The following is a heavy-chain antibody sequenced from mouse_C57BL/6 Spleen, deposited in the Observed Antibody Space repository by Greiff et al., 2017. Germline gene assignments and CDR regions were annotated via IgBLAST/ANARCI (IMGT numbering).Heavy chain of an antibody. J-gene: IGHJ2*01. CDR3: ARGFYYGSSHFDY. D-gene: IGHD1-1*01. CDR2: INPSTGGT. V-gene: IGHV1-42*01. Sequence: VQLQQSGPELVKPGASVKISCKASGYSFTGYYMNWVKQSPEKSLEWIGEINPSTGGTTYNQKFKAKATLTVDKSSSTAYMQLKSLTSEDSAVYYCARGFYYGSSHFDYWGQGTTLTVAS. CDR1: GYSFTGYY.